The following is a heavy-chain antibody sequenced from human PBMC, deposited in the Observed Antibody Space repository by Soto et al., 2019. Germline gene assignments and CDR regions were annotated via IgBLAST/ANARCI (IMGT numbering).Heavy chain of an antibody. Sequence: GGSLRLSCAASGFTFSSYAMSWVRQAPGTGLEWVSAISSSGGTTYYPDSVKGRFTISRDNSQNTLYLQMNSLRAEDTALYYCAKSGSRYKSDAFDIWGQGTMVTVSS. V-gene: IGHV3-23*01. D-gene: IGHD1-20*01. J-gene: IGHJ3*02. CDR1: GFTFSSYA. CDR3: AKSGSRYKSDAFDI. CDR2: ISSSGGTT.